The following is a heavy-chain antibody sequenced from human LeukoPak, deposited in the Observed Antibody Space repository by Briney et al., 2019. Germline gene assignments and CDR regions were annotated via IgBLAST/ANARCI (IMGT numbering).Heavy chain of an antibody. CDR1: GYTFTAYY. CDR2: INPNGGAT. D-gene: IGHD6-19*01. CDR3: ARGFVHTSGHGSGDAFDF. V-gene: IGHV1-2*02. J-gene: IGHJ3*01. Sequence: ASVKVSCKASGYTFTAYYVHLVRQAPGQGLEWLGWINPNGGATNYAQKFQGRVTMTRDTSINTAYMEVSRLRSDDTAVYYCARGFVHTSGHGSGDAFDFWGQGTMVTVSS.